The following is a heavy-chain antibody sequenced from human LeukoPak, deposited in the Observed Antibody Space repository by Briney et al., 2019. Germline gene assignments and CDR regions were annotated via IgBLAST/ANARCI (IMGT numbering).Heavy chain of an antibody. Sequence: SETLSLTCTVSGGSISSYYWSWIRQPAGKGLEWIGRIYTSGSTNYNPSLKSGVTISVDTSKNQFSLKLSSVTAADTAVYYCARGPPGYYDFWSGYYDYWGQGPWSPSPQ. D-gene: IGHD3-3*01. CDR3: ARGPPGYYDFWSGYYDY. CDR2: IYTSGST. J-gene: IGHJ4*02. V-gene: IGHV4-4*07. CDR1: GGSISSYY.